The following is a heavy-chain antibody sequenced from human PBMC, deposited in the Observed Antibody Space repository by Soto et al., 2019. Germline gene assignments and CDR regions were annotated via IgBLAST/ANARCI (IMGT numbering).Heavy chain of an antibody. V-gene: IGHV4-34*01. CDR2: INHSGST. CDR1: GWSFSGYY. Sequence: SETLSLTCAVYGWSFSGYYWSWIRQPPGKGLEWIGEINHSGSTNYNPSLKSRVTISVDTSKNQFSLKLSSVTAADTAVYYCARSGGLRYFDWQQDSMDVWGQGTTVTV. CDR3: ARSGGLRYFDWQQDSMDV. J-gene: IGHJ6*02. D-gene: IGHD3-9*01.